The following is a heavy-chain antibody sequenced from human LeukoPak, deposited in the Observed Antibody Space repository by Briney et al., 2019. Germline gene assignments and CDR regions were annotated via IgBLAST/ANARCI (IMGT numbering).Heavy chain of an antibody. Sequence: PGGSLRLSCAASGFTLSSYWMSWVRQAPGKGLEWVANIKQDGSEKYYVDSVKGRFTISRDNAKNSLYLQMNSLRAEDTAVYYCARARGYSYGKYYFDYWGQGTLVTVSS. D-gene: IGHD5-18*01. CDR3: ARARGYSYGKYYFDY. CDR1: GFTLSSYW. CDR2: IKQDGSEK. V-gene: IGHV3-7*01. J-gene: IGHJ4*02.